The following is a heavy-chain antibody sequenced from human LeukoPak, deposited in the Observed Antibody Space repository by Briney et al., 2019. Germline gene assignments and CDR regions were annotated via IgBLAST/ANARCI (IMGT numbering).Heavy chain of an antibody. CDR3: ARIAKYGYGYNYYYMDV. CDR2: IYTSGST. J-gene: IGHJ6*03. CDR1: GGSISSYY. D-gene: IGHD5-18*01. Sequence: KPSETLSLTCTVSGGSISSYYWSWIRQPAGKVLEWIGRIYTSGSTNYNPSLKSRVTMSVDTSKNQFSLKLSSVTAADTAVYYCARIAKYGYGYNYYYMDVWGKGTTVTVSS. V-gene: IGHV4-4*07.